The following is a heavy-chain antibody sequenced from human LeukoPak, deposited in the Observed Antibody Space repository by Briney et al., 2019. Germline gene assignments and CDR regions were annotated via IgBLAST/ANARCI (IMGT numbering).Heavy chain of an antibody. CDR1: GYTFTTYD. V-gene: IGHV1-18*01. Sequence: ASVKVSCKASGYTFTTYDITWVRQAPGQGLEWMGWISAYNGNTNYAQKLQGRVTMTTDTSTSTAYMELRSLRSDDTAVYYCARPDSGNYDAFDIWGQGTMVTVSS. CDR2: ISAYNGNT. CDR3: ARPDSGNYDAFDI. J-gene: IGHJ3*02. D-gene: IGHD1-26*01.